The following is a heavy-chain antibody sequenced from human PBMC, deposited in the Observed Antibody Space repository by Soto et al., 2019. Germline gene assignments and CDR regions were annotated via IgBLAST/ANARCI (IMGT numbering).Heavy chain of an antibody. CDR2: LYSGGST. V-gene: IGHV3-53*01. CDR3: AAEHVLLGHYYDSSPDVDV. D-gene: IGHD3-22*01. J-gene: IGHJ6*02. Sequence: GGSLRLSCAASGLIVSTNYMNWVRQAPGKGLEWVSVLYSGGSTHYAGSVKGRFIISRDNSKNTLYLQMTSLRAEDTAVYYCAAEHVLLGHYYDSSPDVDVWGQGTTVTVSS. CDR1: GLIVSTNY.